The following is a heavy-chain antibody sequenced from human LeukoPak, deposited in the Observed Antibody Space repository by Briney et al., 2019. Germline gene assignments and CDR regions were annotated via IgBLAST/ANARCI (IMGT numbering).Heavy chain of an antibody. J-gene: IGHJ4*02. CDR1: GFTFDDYG. CDR2: INWNGGST. Sequence: PGGSLRLSCAASGFTFDDYGMSWVRQAPGKGLEWVSGINWNGGSTGYADSVKGRFTISRDNAKNSLYLQMNSLRAEDTAVYYCARIRGSTVVTPGYYFDYWGQGTLVTVSS. V-gene: IGHV3-20*04. D-gene: IGHD4-23*01. CDR3: ARIRGSTVVTPGYYFDY.